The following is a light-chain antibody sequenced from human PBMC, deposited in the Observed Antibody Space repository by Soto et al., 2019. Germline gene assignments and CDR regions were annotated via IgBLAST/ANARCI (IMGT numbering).Light chain of an antibody. J-gene: IGKJ5*01. Sequence: EIVLTQSPGTLSLSPGERATLSCRASQSVTSSYLAWYQQKPGQAPRLVMYGASIRTSGIPDRFSGSGSGTDLTLTISRLEPEDFAVYYCQQRNSWPPTFTFGQGTRLEIK. CDR1: QSVTSSY. CDR3: QQRNSWPPTFT. CDR2: GAS. V-gene: IGKV3D-20*02.